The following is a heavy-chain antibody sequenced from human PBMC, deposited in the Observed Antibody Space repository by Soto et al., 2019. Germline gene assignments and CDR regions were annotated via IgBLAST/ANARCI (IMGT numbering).Heavy chain of an antibody. D-gene: IGHD6-6*01. V-gene: IGHV3-21*01. Sequence: EVQLVESGGGLVKPGGSLRLSCAASGFTFSSYSMNWVRQAPGKGLEWVSSISSSSSYIYYADSVKGRFTISRDNAKNSLYLQMNSLRAEETAVYYCAGSSSRGYYYYYMDVWGKGTTVTVSS. CDR1: GFTFSSYS. CDR2: ISSSSSYI. J-gene: IGHJ6*03. CDR3: AGSSSRGYYYYYMDV.